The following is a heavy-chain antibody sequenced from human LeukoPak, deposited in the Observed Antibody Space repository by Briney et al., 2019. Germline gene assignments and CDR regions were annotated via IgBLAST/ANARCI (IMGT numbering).Heavy chain of an antibody. CDR2: ISGSGGTT. D-gene: IGHD1-26*01. CDR1: GFTFSSYA. J-gene: IGHJ4*02. CDR3: ANSGSYLSHFDY. Sequence: GGSLRLSCAASGFTFSSYAMSWVRQAPGKGLEWVSAISGSGGTTYYADSVKGRFTISRDNSKNTLYLQMNSLRAEDMAVYYCANSGSYLSHFDYWGQGTLVTVSS. V-gene: IGHV3-23*01.